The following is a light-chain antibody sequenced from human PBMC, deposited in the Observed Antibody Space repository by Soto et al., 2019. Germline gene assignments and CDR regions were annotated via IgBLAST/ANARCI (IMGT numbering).Light chain of an antibody. CDR1: SSDICGYNY. V-gene: IGLV2-8*01. J-gene: IGLJ3*02. CDR2: EVS. CDR3: TSYAGSNNVV. Sequence: QSALTQPPSASGSPGQSVTISCTGTSSDICGYNYVSWYQQHPGKAPKLIIYEVSKRPSGVPDRFSGSKSGNTASLTVSGLQAEDEADYYCTSYAGSNNVVFAGGTKVTVL.